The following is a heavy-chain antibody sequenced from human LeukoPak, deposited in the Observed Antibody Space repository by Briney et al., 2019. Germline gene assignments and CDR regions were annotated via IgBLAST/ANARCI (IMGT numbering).Heavy chain of an antibody. V-gene: IGHV4-30-4*01. CDR3: ASGYSYGHDFDY. Sequence: SQTLSLTCTVSGGSISSGDYYWSWIRQPPGKGLEWIGYIYYSGSTYYNPSLKSRVTISVDTSKNQFSLKLSSVTAADTAVYYCASGYSYGHDFDYWGQGTLVTVSS. D-gene: IGHD5-18*01. CDR1: GGSISSGDYY. J-gene: IGHJ4*02. CDR2: IYYSGST.